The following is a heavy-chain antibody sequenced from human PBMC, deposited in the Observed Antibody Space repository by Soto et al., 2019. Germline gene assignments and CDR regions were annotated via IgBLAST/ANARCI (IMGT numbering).Heavy chain of an antibody. Sequence: GESLKISCKASGYSFASYWIGWVRQMPGKGLEWMGIIYPGDSDARYSPSFQGQVTMSVDKSISTTYLQWSSLKASDTAMYYCARPPLAYCSGGNCYKVYVHYSGPGTLASVSS. D-gene: IGHD2-15*01. CDR1: GYSFASYW. J-gene: IGHJ4*02. V-gene: IGHV5-51*01. CDR3: ARPPLAYCSGGNCYKVYVHY. CDR2: IYPGDSDA.